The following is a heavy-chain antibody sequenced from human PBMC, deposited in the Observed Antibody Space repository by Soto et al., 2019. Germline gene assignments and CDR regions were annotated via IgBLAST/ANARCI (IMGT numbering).Heavy chain of an antibody. J-gene: IGHJ4*02. CDR3: AISIYYYDSSGYYPDY. V-gene: IGHV1-69*13. CDR2: IIPIFGTA. CDR1: GGTFSSYA. Sequence: SVKVSFKASGGTFSSYAISWVRQAPGQGLEWMGGIIPIFGTANYAQKFQGRVTITADESTSTAYMELSSLRSEDTAVYYCAISIYYYDSSGYYPDYWGQGTLVTVSS. D-gene: IGHD3-22*01.